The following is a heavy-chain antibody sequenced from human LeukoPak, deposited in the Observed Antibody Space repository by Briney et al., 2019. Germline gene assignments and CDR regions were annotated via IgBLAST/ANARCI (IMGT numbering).Heavy chain of an antibody. CDR1: GFTFGDYA. Sequence: GGSLRLSCTASGFTFGDYAMSWVRQAPGKGLEWVGFIRSKAYGGTTEYVASVKGRFTISRDDSKSIAYLRVNSLKTEDTAVYYCSRVAYSSTYYYFDYWGQGTRVTVSS. J-gene: IGHJ4*02. CDR2: IRSKAYGGTT. CDR3: SRVAYSSTYYYFDY. D-gene: IGHD6-13*01. V-gene: IGHV3-49*04.